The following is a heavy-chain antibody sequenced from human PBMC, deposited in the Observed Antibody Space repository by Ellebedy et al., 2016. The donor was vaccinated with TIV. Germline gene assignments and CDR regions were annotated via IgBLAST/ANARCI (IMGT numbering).Heavy chain of an antibody. V-gene: IGHV3-30*02. CDR2: IRYDGSDK. J-gene: IGHJ5*02. CDR3: ARRGSYGDYAVQINNWFDR. D-gene: IGHD4-17*01. CDR1: GFTFHSYG. Sequence: GGSLRLSCAASGFTFHSYGMHWVRQAPGKGLEWVTFIRYDGSDKYYADSVKGRFTISRDNAKNSLYLQMNSLRVEDTAVYYCARRGSYGDYAVQINNWFDRWGQGTLVTVYS.